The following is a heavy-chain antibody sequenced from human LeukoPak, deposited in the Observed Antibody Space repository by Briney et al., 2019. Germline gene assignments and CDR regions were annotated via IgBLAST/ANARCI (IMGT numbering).Heavy chain of an antibody. D-gene: IGHD1-26*01. Sequence: PGESLQISCQGSGYRFTSYWIGWVRQLPGKGLEWMGIIYPGDSNTRYSPSFQGQVTISADKSISTAYLQWSSLRASDTAMYYCARHSGSYYIEYYFDYWGQGTLVTVSS. CDR2: IYPGDSNT. CDR1: GYRFTSYW. CDR3: ARHSGSYYIEYYFDY. V-gene: IGHV5-51*01. J-gene: IGHJ4*02.